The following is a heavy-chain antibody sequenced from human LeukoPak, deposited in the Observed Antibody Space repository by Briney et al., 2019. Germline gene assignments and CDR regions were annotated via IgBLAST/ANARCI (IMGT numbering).Heavy chain of an antibody. V-gene: IGHV3-7*01. CDR1: GFTFSRYW. D-gene: IGHD3-10*01. J-gene: IGHJ6*03. CDR2: INQDGSEK. Sequence: GGSLRLSCAASGFTFSRYWMSWVRQAPGKGLEWVANINQDGSEKHYVDSVRGRFTISRDNAKNSLHLQMNGLRAEDTAVYHCARDGELLWFGDVDYYYMDVWGKGTTVTVSS. CDR3: ARDGELLWFGDVDYYYMDV.